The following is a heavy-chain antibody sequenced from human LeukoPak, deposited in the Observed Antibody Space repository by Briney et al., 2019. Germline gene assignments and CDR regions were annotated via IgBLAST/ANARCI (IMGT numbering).Heavy chain of an antibody. CDR2: IYYSGST. CDR3: ASLPYYYDSSGPEGDY. J-gene: IGHJ4*02. D-gene: IGHD3-22*01. CDR1: GGSISSGGYY. V-gene: IGHV4-31*03. Sequence: SSQTLSLTCTVSGGSISSGGYYWSWIRQHPGKGLEWIGYIYYSGSTYYNPSLKSRVTISVDTSKNQFSLKLSSVTAADTAVYYCASLPYYYDSSGPEGDYWGQGTLVTVSS.